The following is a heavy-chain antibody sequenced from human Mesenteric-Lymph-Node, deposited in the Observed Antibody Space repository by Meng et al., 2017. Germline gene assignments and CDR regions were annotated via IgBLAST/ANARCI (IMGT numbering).Heavy chain of an antibody. J-gene: IGHJ5*02. V-gene: IGHV4-39*01. CDR3: ARPIAAAGWFDP. CDR1: GGPISMSSYY. CDR2: IYYSGRT. D-gene: IGHD6-13*01. Sequence: QLQLQESGPGLVKPSETLSLTCTVSGGPISMSSYYWGWIRQPPGKGLEWIGSIYYSGRTYYNPSLKSRVTISVDTSKNQFSLKLSSVTAADTAVYYCARPIAAAGWFDPWGQGTLVTVSS.